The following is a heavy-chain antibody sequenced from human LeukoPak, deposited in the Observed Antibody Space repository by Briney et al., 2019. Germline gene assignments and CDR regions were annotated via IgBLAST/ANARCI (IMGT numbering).Heavy chain of an antibody. CDR2: INPNSGGT. CDR1: GYTFTGYY. Sequence: GASVKVSCKASGYTFTGYYMHWVRQAPGQGLEWMGWINPNSGGTNYAQKFQGRVTMTRDTSISTAYMELSRLRSDDTAVYYCARDLLGSYYYGSGSYPDYWGQGTLVTVSS. J-gene: IGHJ4*02. D-gene: IGHD3-10*01. CDR3: ARDLLGSYYYGSGSYPDY. V-gene: IGHV1-2*02.